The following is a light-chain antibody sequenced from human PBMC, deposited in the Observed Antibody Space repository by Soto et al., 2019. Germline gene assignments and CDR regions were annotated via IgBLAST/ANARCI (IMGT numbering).Light chain of an antibody. Sequence: EIVLTQSPGTLSLSPGERATLSCRASQSVSDSYLAWYQQKPGQAPSLLIYASTRATGIPVRFSGSGSGTAFTITISRLEPEDFAVYYCQHYGTSALFGPGTKVDIK. V-gene: IGKV3-20*01. CDR1: QSVSDSY. J-gene: IGKJ3*01. CDR2: AS. CDR3: QHYGTSAL.